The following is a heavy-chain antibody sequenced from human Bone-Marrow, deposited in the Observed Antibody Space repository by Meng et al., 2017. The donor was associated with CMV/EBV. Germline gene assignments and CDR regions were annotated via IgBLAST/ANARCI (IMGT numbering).Heavy chain of an antibody. Sequence: SETLSLTCTVSGGSISSYYWSWIRQPPGKGLEWIGYIYYSGSTNYNPSLKSRVTISVDTSKNQFSLKLSSVTAADTAVYYCARDYSNYVFDYYHGMDVWGQGTTVTV. CDR2: IYYSGST. J-gene: IGHJ6*02. CDR1: GGSISSYY. CDR3: ARDYSNYVFDYYHGMDV. D-gene: IGHD4-11*01. V-gene: IGHV4-59*01.